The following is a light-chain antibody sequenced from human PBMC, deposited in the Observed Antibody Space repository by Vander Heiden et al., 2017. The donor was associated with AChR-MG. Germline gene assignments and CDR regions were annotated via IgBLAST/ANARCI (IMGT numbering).Light chain of an antibody. Sequence: QSALPQPASVSGSPGQSIPISCTGTSSDVGGYNYVSWYQQHPGKAPKLMIYDVSKRPSGGSNRFSGSKSGNTASLTIAGLQAEDEADYYCSSYTSSSTLDVFGTGIKVTVL. CDR1: SSDVGGYNY. J-gene: IGLJ1*01. CDR2: DVS. CDR3: SSYTSSSTLDV. V-gene: IGLV2-14*01.